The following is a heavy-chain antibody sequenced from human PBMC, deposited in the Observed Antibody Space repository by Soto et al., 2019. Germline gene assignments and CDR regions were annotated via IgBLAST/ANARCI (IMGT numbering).Heavy chain of an antibody. Sequence: QVQLVQSGAEVKKPGSSVKVSCKASGGTFSSYAISWVRQAPGQGLEWMGGIIPIFGTANYAQKFQGRVTITADESTSTAYRELSSLRSEDTAVYYCAREVGEYCSGGSCYSTSWFDPWGQGTLVTVSS. V-gene: IGHV1-69*01. J-gene: IGHJ5*02. CDR2: IIPIFGTA. CDR1: GGTFSSYA. CDR3: AREVGEYCSGGSCYSTSWFDP. D-gene: IGHD2-15*01.